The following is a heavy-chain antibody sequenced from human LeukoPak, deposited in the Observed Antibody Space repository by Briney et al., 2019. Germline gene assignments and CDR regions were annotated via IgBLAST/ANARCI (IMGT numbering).Heavy chain of an antibody. CDR2: IYYSGST. J-gene: IGHJ5*02. CDR3: ASSNWNDVGWFDP. Sequence: PSETLSLTCTVSGGSISSGDYYWSWIRQPPGKGLEWIGYIYYSGSTHYNPSLKSRVTISVDTSKNQFSLKLSSVTAADTAVYYCASSNWNDVGWFDPWGQGTLVTVSS. CDR1: GGSISSGDYY. D-gene: IGHD1-20*01. V-gene: IGHV4-30-4*08.